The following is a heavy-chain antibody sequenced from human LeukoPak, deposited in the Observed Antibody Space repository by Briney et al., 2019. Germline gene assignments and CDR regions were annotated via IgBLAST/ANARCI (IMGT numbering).Heavy chain of an antibody. D-gene: IGHD3-10*01. CDR1: GFTFNMYA. J-gene: IGHJ4*02. Sequence: PGGSLRLSCAASGFTFNMYAMSWVRQAPGKGLEWVSVISGSGGSTYYADSVKGRFTISRDNSKNTLYLQMNSLRAEDTAVYYCAKDYYGSGSYISSFDYWGQGTLVTVSS. CDR2: ISGSGGST. CDR3: AKDYYGSGSYISSFDY. V-gene: IGHV3-23*01.